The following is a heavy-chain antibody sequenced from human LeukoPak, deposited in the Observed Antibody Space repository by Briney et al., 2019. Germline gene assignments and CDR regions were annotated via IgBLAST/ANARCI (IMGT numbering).Heavy chain of an antibody. Sequence: ASVKVSCKASGYTFTSYGISWVRQVPGQGLEWMGWISAYNGNTNYAQKLQGRVTMTTDTSTSTAYMELRSLRSDDTAVYYCARVRAYYYDSSGSPLYYFDYWGQGTLVTVSS. D-gene: IGHD3-22*01. CDR2: ISAYNGNT. CDR1: GYTFTSYG. V-gene: IGHV1-18*01. CDR3: ARVRAYYYDSSGSPLYYFDY. J-gene: IGHJ4*02.